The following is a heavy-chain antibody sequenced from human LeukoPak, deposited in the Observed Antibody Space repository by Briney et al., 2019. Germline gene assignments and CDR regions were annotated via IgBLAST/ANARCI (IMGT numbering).Heavy chain of an antibody. CDR3: AAQHSIAVGPIY. CDR2: IDSGGST. Sequence: PGGSLRLSCGASGFTVSSNYMSWVRQAPGKGLEWVAGIDSGGSTYYADSVKGRFTISRDNSKNTLYLQMNSLRAEDTAVYYCAAQHSIAVGPIYWGQGTLVTVSS. D-gene: IGHD6-19*01. V-gene: IGHV3-53*01. CDR1: GFTVSSNY. J-gene: IGHJ4*02.